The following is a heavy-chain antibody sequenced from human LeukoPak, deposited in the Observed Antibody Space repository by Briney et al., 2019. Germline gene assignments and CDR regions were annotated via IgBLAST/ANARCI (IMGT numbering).Heavy chain of an antibody. CDR1: GFTFSSYG. CDR2: ISYDGSNK. CDR3: AKDNLPRGYSYGYYFDY. J-gene: IGHJ4*02. Sequence: GGSLRLSCAASGFTFSSYGMHWVRQAPGKGLEWVAVISYDGSNKYYADSVEGRFTISRDNSKNTLYLQMNSLRAEDTAVYYCAKDNLPRGYSYGYYFDYWGQGTLVTVSS. D-gene: IGHD5-18*01. V-gene: IGHV3-30*18.